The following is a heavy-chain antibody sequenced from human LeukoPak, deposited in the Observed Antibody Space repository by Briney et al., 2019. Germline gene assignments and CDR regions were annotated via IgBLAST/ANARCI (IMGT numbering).Heavy chain of an antibody. V-gene: IGHV1-18*04. Sequence: ASVKVSCKASGYTFTSYGISWVRQAPGQGLEWMGWICAYNGNTNYAQKLQGRVTMTTDTSTSTAYMELRSLRSDDTAVYYCARNPLPAASGWFDPWGQGTLVTVSS. CDR3: ARNPLPAASGWFDP. CDR1: GYTFTSYG. J-gene: IGHJ5*02. CDR2: ICAYNGNT. D-gene: IGHD2-2*01.